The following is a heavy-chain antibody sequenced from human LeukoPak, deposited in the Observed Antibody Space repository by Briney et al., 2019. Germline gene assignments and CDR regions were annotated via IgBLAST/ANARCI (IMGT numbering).Heavy chain of an antibody. D-gene: IGHD1-26*01. CDR2: IYSGGSI. CDR1: GFTVSSNY. CDR3: ARDSQWELLSRLGIDY. V-gene: IGHV3-53*01. J-gene: IGHJ4*02. Sequence: PGGSLRLSCAASGFTVSSNYMSWVRQAPGKGLEWVSIIYSGGSIYYADSVKGRFIISRDNSKNTLYLQMNSLRAEDTAVYYCARDSQWELLSRLGIDYWGQGTLVTVSS.